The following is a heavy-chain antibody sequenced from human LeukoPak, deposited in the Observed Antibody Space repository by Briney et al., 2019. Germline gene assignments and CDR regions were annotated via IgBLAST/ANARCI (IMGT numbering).Heavy chain of an antibody. CDR3: AREADSSYFDY. V-gene: IGHV3-30*04. CDR1: GFTFSSYA. CDR2: ISYDGSNK. Sequence: GSLRLSCAASGFTFSSYAMHWVRQAPGKGLEWVAVISYDGSNKYYADSVKGRFTISRDNSKNTLYLQMNSLRAEDTAVYYCAREADSSYFDYWGQGTLVTVSS. J-gene: IGHJ4*02.